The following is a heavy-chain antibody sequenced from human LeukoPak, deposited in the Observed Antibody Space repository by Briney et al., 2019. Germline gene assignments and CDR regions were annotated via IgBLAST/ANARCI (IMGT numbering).Heavy chain of an antibody. V-gene: IGHV3-30*18. CDR3: VKDRGYYDSSGYHDAFDI. D-gene: IGHD3-22*01. CDR1: GFTFSIYG. CDR2: ISYDGINK. J-gene: IGHJ3*02. Sequence: PGGSLRLSCAASGFTFSIYGMHWARQAPGKGLEWVALISYDGINKYYADSVKGRFTISRDNSKNTLYLQMSSLRAEDTAVYYCVKDRGYYDSSGYHDAFDIWGQGTMVTVSS.